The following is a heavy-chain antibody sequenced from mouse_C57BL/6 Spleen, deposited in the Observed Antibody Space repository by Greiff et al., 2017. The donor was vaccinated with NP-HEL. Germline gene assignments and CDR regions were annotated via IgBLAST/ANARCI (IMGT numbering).Heavy chain of an antibody. CDR1: GYAFSSSW. CDR2: IYPGDGDT. J-gene: IGHJ1*03. D-gene: IGHD1-1*01. CDR3: ARLMEYYYGSSYYWYFDV. V-gene: IGHV1-82*01. Sequence: QVQLQQSGPELVKPGASVKISCKASGYAFSSSWMNWVKQRPGKGLEWIGRIYPGDGDTNYNGKFKGKATLTADKSSSTAYMQLSSLTSEDSAVYFCARLMEYYYGSSYYWYFDVWGTGTTVTVSS.